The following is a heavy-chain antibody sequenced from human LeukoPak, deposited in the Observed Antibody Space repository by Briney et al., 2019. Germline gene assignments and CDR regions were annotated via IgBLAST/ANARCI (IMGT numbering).Heavy chain of an antibody. CDR3: ARVGGANYYFDY. Sequence: GGSLRLSCAASGFTVSTNYMSWVRQAPGKGLEWVSVIYSGGSSFYADSVKGRFTISRDNSKNTLYLQMNSLRAEDTAVYYCARVGGANYYFDYWGQGTLATVSS. CDR2: IYSGGSS. J-gene: IGHJ4*02. V-gene: IGHV3-66*01. CDR1: GFTVSTNY. D-gene: IGHD4/OR15-4a*01.